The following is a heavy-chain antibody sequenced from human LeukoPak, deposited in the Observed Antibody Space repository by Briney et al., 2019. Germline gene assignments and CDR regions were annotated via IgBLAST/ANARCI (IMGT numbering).Heavy chain of an antibody. Sequence: GGSLRLSCAASGFTFSSYGMHWVRQAPGKGLEWVAVIWYDGSNKYYADSVKGRFTISRDNSKNTLYLQMNSLRAEDTAVYYCARDNGGSVYDYWGQGTLVTVSS. V-gene: IGHV3-33*01. CDR2: IWYDGSNK. CDR1: GFTFSSYG. J-gene: IGHJ4*02. D-gene: IGHD4-23*01. CDR3: ARDNGGSVYDY.